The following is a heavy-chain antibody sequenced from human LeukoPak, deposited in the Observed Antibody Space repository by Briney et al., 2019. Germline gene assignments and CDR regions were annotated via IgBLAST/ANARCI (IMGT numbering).Heavy chain of an antibody. CDR2: ISYDGSNK. CDR1: GFTFSSHG. J-gene: IGHJ4*02. D-gene: IGHD3-22*01. V-gene: IGHV3-30*18. Sequence: GGSLRLSCAASGFTFSSHGMHWVRQAPGKGLEWVAVISYDGSNKYYADSVKGRFTISRDNSKNTLYLQMNSLRAEDTAVYYCAKDRGSSGFVFDYWGQGTLVTVSS. CDR3: AKDRGSSGFVFDY.